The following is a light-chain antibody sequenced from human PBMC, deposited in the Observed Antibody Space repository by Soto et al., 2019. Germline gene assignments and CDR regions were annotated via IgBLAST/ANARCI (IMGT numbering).Light chain of an antibody. CDR1: SSNIGAVYD. CDR2: GNS. V-gene: IGLV1-40*01. J-gene: IGLJ1*01. Sequence: QSVLTQPPSVSGAPGQTVTISCTGSSSNIGAVYDVHWYQQLPGTAPKLLIYGNSNRPSGVPDRFSGSKSGTAASLAITGLQAEDEADYYCQSSDSSLTYVFGTGTKLTVL. CDR3: QSSDSSLTYV.